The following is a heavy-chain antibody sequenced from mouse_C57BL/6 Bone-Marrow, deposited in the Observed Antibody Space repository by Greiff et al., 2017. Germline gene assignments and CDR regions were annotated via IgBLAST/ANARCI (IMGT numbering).Heavy chain of an antibody. CDR1: GYTFTSYW. CDR2: IDPSDSYT. CDR3: ARLLRRWYFDV. V-gene: IGHV1-59*01. Sequence: VQLQQPGAELVRPGTSVKLSCKASGYTFTSYWMHWVKQRPGQGLEWIGVIDPSDSYTNYNQKFKGNDTLTVATSSSTAYMQLSSLTSEDAAVYYCARLLRRWYFDVWGTGTTVTVSS. J-gene: IGHJ1*03. D-gene: IGHD1-2*01.